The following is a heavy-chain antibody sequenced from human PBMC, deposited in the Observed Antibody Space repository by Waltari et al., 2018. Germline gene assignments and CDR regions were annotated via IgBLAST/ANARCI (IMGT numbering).Heavy chain of an antibody. D-gene: IGHD3-22*01. V-gene: IGHV3-23*01. Sequence: EVQLLESGGGLVQPGGSLRLSCAASGFTFSSYAMSWVRQAPGKGLEWVSAISGSGVSTYYADSVKGRFTISRDNSKNTLYLQMNSLRAEDTAVYYCAKDPSRITMIVVIRYFDYWGQGTLVTVSS. CDR2: ISGSGVST. CDR1: GFTFSSYA. J-gene: IGHJ4*02. CDR3: AKDPSRITMIVVIRYFDY.